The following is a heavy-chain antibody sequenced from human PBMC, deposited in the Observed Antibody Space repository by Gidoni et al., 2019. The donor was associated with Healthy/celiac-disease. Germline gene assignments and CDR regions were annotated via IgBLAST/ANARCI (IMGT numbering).Heavy chain of an antibody. D-gene: IGHD3-16*01. V-gene: IGHV4-34*01. CDR3: ARGRGYDYIWGTTYFFDY. CDR1: GGSLIGSTYD. CDR2: IVHGGST. J-gene: IGHJ4*01. Sequence: QVQLQQWGAGLLKPSETLSLTCAVSGGSLIGSTYDWNWLRQSPGKGLEWIGEIVHGGSTNYNPSLKSRVTMSVDTSKNQFSLKLSSVTAADTAVYYCARGRGYDYIWGTTYFFDYWGHGTLVTVSS.